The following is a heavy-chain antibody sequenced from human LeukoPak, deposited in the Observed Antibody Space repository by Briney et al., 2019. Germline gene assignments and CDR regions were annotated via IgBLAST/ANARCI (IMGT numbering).Heavy chain of an antibody. D-gene: IGHD3-9*01. J-gene: IGHJ6*02. CDR2: IYHSGST. CDR1: GGSISSGGYY. CDR3: ARDPVLRYFDWSRTCCYYGMDV. V-gene: IGHV4-31*03. Sequence: SQTLSLTCTVSGGSISSGGYYWSWIRQHPGKGLEWIGYIYHSGSTYYNPSLKSRVTISVDTSKNQFSLKLSSVTAADTAVYYCARDPVLRYFDWSRTCCYYGMDVWGQGTTVTVSS.